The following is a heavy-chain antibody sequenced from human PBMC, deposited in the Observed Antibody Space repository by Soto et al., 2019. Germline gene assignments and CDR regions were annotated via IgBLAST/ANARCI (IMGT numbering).Heavy chain of an antibody. CDR3: ARDFIGGYSYGYMGSMDV. CDR1: GYTFTGYY. Sequence: QVQLVQSGAEVKKPGASVKVSCKASGYTFTGYYMHWVRQAPGQGLEWMGWINPNSGGTNYAQKFQGWVTMTRDTSISIAYMELSRLRSDDTAVYYCARDFIGGYSYGYMGSMDVWGQGTTVTVSS. J-gene: IGHJ6*02. CDR2: INPNSGGT. D-gene: IGHD5-18*01. V-gene: IGHV1-2*04.